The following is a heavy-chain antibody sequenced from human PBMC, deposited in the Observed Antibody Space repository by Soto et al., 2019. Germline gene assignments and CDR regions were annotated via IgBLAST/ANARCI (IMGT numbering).Heavy chain of an antibody. CDR3: ARGTTDYVFWSGYYSRYNWFDP. V-gene: IGHV1-18*01. D-gene: IGHD3-3*01. CDR2: ISAYNGNT. Sequence: ASVKVSCKASGYTFTSYGISWVRQAPGQGLEWMGWISAYNGNTNYAQKLQGRVTMTTDTSTSTAYMELRSLRSDDTAVYYCARGTTDYVFWSGYYSRYNWFDPWGQGTLVTVSS. CDR1: GYTFTSYG. J-gene: IGHJ5*02.